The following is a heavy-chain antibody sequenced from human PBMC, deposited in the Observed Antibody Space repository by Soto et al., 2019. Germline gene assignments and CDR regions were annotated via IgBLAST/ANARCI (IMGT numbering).Heavy chain of an antibody. CDR1: WYSFTSYW. V-gene: IGHV5-10-1*01. D-gene: IGHD3-10*01. J-gene: IGHJ6*02. CDR2: IDPSDSYT. Sequence: GESLKISCKGSWYSFTSYWISWVRQGPGKGLEWMGRIDPSDSYTNYSPSFQGHVTISADKSISTAYLQWSSLKASDTAMYYCARHRGYGSGTYYYYYGMDVLGQGTTVTVSS. CDR3: ARHRGYGSGTYYYYYGMDV.